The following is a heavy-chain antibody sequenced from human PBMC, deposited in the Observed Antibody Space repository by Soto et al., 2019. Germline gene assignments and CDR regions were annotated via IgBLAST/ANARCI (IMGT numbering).Heavy chain of an antibody. V-gene: IGHV1-3*01. CDR1: GYTFTSYA. D-gene: IGHD2-2*02. CDR2: INAGNGNT. CDR3: AREGCSSTSCYTPYAFDI. Sequence: ASVKVSCKASGYTFTSYAMHWVRQAPGQRLEWMGWINAGNGNTKYSQKFQGRVTITRDTSASTAYTELSSLRSEDTAVYYCAREGCSSTSCYTPYAFDIWGQGTMVTVSS. J-gene: IGHJ3*02.